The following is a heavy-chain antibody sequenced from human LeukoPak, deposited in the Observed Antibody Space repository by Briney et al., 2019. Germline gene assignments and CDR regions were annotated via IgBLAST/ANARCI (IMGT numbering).Heavy chain of an antibody. J-gene: IGHJ4*02. CDR2: IRYDGSNK. V-gene: IGHV3-30*02. CDR1: GFTFSNYG. CDR3: ANIGGGGILWFGELLSERTLDY. Sequence: PGGSLRLSCAASGFTFSNYGMHWVRQAPGKGLEWVSFIRYDGSNKYYADSVKGRFTISRDNSKNTLYLQMNSLRAEDTAVYYCANIGGGGILWFGELLSERTLDYWGQGTLVTVSS. D-gene: IGHD3-10*01.